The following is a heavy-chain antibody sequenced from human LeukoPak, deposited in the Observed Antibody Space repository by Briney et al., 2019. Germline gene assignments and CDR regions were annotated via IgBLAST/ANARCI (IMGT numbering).Heavy chain of an antibody. V-gene: IGHV3-9*01. D-gene: IGHD3-9*01. Sequence: PGRSLRLSCAASGFTFDDYAMHWVRQAPGKGLEWVSGISWNSGSIGYADSVKGRFTISRDNAKNSLYLQMNSLRAEDTALYYCAKDGGYDILTGYFGYWGQGTLVTVSS. CDR2: ISWNSGSI. CDR1: GFTFDDYA. CDR3: AKDGGYDILTGYFGY. J-gene: IGHJ4*02.